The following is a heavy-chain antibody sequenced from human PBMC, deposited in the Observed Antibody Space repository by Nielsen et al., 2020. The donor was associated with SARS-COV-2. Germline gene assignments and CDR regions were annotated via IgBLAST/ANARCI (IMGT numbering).Heavy chain of an antibody. CDR1: GYLFTSFG. CDR3: ARIYDSSGYSYYYYGMDV. J-gene: IGHJ6*02. V-gene: IGHV1-69*06. CDR2: IIPIFGTA. Sequence: SVKVSCKASGYLFTSFGISWVRQAPGQGLEWMGGIIPIFGTANYAQKFQGRVTITADKSTSTAYMELSSLGSEDTAVYYCARIYDSSGYSYYYYGMDVWGQGTTVTVSS. D-gene: IGHD3-22*01.